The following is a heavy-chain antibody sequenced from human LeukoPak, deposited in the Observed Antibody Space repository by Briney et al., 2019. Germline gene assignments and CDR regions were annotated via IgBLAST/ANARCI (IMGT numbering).Heavy chain of an antibody. CDR2: ISGSGDGT. D-gene: IGHD3-22*01. CDR1: GFTFSSYA. Sequence: GGSLRLSCAASGFTFSSYAMSWVRQAPGKGLEWVSVISGSGDGTYYADSVKGRFTISRDNSKNTLYLQMNSLRAEDTAVYYCAKSSGYYSFYSDYWGQGTLVTVSS. V-gene: IGHV3-23*01. J-gene: IGHJ4*02. CDR3: AKSSGYYSFYSDY.